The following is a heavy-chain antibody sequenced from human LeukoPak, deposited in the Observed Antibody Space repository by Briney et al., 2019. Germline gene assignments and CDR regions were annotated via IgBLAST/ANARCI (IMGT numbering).Heavy chain of an antibody. D-gene: IGHD3-10*01. CDR2: ISGSGGST. CDR1: GFTFSSYG. Sequence: GGSLRLSCAAPGFTFSSYGMSWVRQAPGKGLEWVSAISGSGGSTYYADSVKGRFTISRDNSKNTLYLQMNSLRAEDTAVYYCAKGGVWAYYMDVWGKGTTVTISS. V-gene: IGHV3-23*01. J-gene: IGHJ6*03. CDR3: AKGGVWAYYMDV.